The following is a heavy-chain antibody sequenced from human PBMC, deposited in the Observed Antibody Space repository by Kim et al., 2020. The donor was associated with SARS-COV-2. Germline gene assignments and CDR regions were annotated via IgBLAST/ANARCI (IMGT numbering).Heavy chain of an antibody. CDR3: AKDLKMLRDGYNDDAFDI. Sequence: KGRFTISRDNSKNTLYLQMNSLRAEDTAVYYCAKDLKMLRDGYNDDAFDIWGQGTMVTVSS. D-gene: IGHD3-16*01. J-gene: IGHJ3*02. V-gene: IGHV3-30*02.